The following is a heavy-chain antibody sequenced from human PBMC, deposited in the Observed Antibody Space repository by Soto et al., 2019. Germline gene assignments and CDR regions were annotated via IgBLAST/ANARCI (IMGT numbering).Heavy chain of an antibody. D-gene: IGHD2-2*01. CDR3: ARVVGYCSSTSCYSHYYYYYYMDV. Sequence: ASVKVSCKASGYTFTSYAMHWVRQAPGQRLEWMGWINAGNGNTKYSQKFQGRVTITRDTSASTAYMELSSLRSEDTAVYYCARVVGYCSSTSCYSHYYYYYYMDVWGNGTTVTV. J-gene: IGHJ6*03. CDR2: INAGNGNT. CDR1: GYTFTSYA. V-gene: IGHV1-3*01.